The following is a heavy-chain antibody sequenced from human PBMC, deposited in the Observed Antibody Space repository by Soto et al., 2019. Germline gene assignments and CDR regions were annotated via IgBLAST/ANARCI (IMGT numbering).Heavy chain of an antibody. CDR2: INAGNGNT. V-gene: IGHV1-3*01. Sequence: ASVKVSCKAFGYTFTSYAIHWVRQAPGQRLEWMGWINAGNGNTKYSQKFQGRVTITTDKAENSVFLQMNSLRDEDTAVYFCVRDRDLDRDMVHGDLWGQGTLVTVSS. CDR3: VRDRDLDRDMVHGDL. CDR1: GYTFTSYA. J-gene: IGHJ4*01. D-gene: IGHD5-18*01.